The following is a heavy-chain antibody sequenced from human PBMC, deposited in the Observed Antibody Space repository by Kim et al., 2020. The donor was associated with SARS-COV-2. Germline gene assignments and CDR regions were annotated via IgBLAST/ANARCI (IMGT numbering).Heavy chain of an antibody. J-gene: IGHJ3*02. CDR3: ARAPRLTFGRVIGSFDI. Sequence: LRSRLTISVKTSKNQFSLKRSSVTAADTAVYYCARAPRLTFGRVIGSFDIWGQGTMVTVSS. V-gene: IGHV4-31*02. D-gene: IGHD3-16*02.